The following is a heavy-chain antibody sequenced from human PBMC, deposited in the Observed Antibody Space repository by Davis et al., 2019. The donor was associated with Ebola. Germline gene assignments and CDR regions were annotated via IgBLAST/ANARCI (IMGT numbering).Heavy chain of an antibody. J-gene: IGHJ6*02. Sequence: AASVQVSCKASGGTFSSDGISWVRQAPGQGLEWIGRNIPIVGIANYAPKFQGRVTITADKSTSTANMEVNSLRSEDTAVYYCARGGTWDLDYGMDVWGQGTTVTVSS. D-gene: IGHD1-26*01. CDR2: NIPIVGIA. V-gene: IGHV1-69*04. CDR1: GGTFSSDG. CDR3: ARGGTWDLDYGMDV.